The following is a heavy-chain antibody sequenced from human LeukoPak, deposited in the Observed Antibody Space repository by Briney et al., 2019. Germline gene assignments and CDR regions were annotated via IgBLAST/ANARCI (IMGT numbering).Heavy chain of an antibody. D-gene: IGHD6-13*01. Sequence: PSETLSLTCTVSGGSISSYYWSWIRQPPGKGLEWIGYIYYSGSTNYNPSLKSRVTISVDTSKNQFSLKLSSVTAADTAVYYCARDQRYSSSHDAFDIWGQGTMVTVSS. CDR1: GGSISSYY. CDR2: IYYSGST. J-gene: IGHJ3*02. CDR3: ARDQRYSSSHDAFDI. V-gene: IGHV4-59*01.